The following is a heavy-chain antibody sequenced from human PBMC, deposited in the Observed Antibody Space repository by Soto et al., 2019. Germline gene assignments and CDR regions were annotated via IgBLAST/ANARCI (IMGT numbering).Heavy chain of an antibody. CDR3: ARDFTIDGMDV. CDR2: INHSGST. J-gene: IGHJ6*02. CDR1: GGSFSGYY. V-gene: IGHV4-34*01. Sequence: SETLSLTCAVYGGSFSGYYWTWIRQPPGTGLEWIGEINHSGSTNYNPSLKSRVTISVDTSKNQFSLKLTSVTAADTAVYYCARDFTIDGMDVWGQGTTVTVSS. D-gene: IGHD3-10*01.